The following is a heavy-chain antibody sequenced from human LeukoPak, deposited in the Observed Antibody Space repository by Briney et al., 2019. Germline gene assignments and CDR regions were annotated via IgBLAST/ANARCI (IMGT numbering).Heavy chain of an antibody. CDR3: ARTSAQYSSSGLDV. Sequence: SETLSLTCAVYGGSFSGYYWSWIRQPPGRGLEWIGEINHSGSTNYNPSLKSRVTISVDTSKNQFSLRLSSVTAVDTAVYYCARTSAQYSSSGLDVWGQGTTVTVSS. V-gene: IGHV4-34*01. CDR2: INHSGST. J-gene: IGHJ6*02. CDR1: GGSFSGYY. D-gene: IGHD6-6*01.